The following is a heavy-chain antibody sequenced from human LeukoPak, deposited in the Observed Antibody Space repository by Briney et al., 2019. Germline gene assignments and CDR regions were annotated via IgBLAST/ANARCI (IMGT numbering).Heavy chain of an antibody. CDR2: IYSTGST. CDR3: ARHYMVRRLIYFDY. V-gene: IGHV4-39*01. D-gene: IGHD3-10*01. Sequence: SETLSLTCSVSGGSITSTSYYWGWIRQPPGKGLEWIGSIYSTGSTYFNPSLKSRVTMSVDTSKNLFSLRLSSVTAADTAVYYCARHYMVRRLIYFDYWGQGTLVTVSS. CDR1: GGSITSTSYY. J-gene: IGHJ4*02.